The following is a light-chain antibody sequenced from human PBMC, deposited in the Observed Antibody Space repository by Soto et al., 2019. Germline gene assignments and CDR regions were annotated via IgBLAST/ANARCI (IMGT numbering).Light chain of an antibody. CDR3: KSYAVSSDDV. CDR1: KNDIGVYDF. CDR2: EVV. J-gene: IGLJ1*01. Sequence: QSALTQPPSASGSPGQSVTISCTGTKNDIGVYDFVSWYQHHPGKAPRLIIYEVVQRPSGVPDRFSGSKSGNSASLTVSGLQAEDEADYYCKSYAVSSDDVFGSGTKLTVL. V-gene: IGLV2-8*01.